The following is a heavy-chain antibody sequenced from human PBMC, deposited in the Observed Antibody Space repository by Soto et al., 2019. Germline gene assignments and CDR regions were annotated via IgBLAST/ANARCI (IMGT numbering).Heavy chain of an antibody. CDR3: ARDGTIGSSPVFPPLNYGMDV. V-gene: IGHV3-33*01. CDR2: IWYDGSNK. J-gene: IGHJ6*02. D-gene: IGHD6-6*01. Sequence: PRGSLRLSCAASGFTFVSYGTRFFGHAPWEWREWVAVIWYDGSNKYYADSVKGRFTISRDNSKHTLYLQMNSLRDEDTAVYYCARDGTIGSSPVFPPLNYGMDVWGQGTTVTVSS. CDR1: GFTFVSYG.